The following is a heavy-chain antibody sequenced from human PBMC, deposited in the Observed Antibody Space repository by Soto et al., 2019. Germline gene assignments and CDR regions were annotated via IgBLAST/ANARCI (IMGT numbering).Heavy chain of an antibody. D-gene: IGHD3-16*01. CDR3: ARGPYYDLIWNYYYMDV. CDR1: GGSISGHY. V-gene: IGHV4-59*08. CDR2: IYYSGST. Sequence: QVQLQESGPGLVKPPETLSLSCNVSGGSISGHYWSWVRQTPGKGLEWIGYIYYSGSTNYNPSLKSSVTISVDTSKNLFSLRLTSVTAADTAVYYCARGPYYDLIWNYYYMDVWGKGTTVTVSS. J-gene: IGHJ6*03.